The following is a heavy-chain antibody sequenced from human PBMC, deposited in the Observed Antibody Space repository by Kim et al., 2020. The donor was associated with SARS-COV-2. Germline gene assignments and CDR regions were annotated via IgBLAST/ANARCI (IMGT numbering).Heavy chain of an antibody. CDR1: GFTFSSYC. D-gene: IGHD1-26*01. CDR2: INQDGSEK. Sequence: GGSLRLSCAASGFTFSSYCMNWVRQTPGKGLEWVANINQDGSEKYYVDSVKGRFTISRDNAKNSLYLQMNSLRAEDTAVYYCARSRIVGATTPFDSWGQGALGTVSS. CDR3: ARSRIVGATTPFDS. V-gene: IGHV3-7*01. J-gene: IGHJ4*02.